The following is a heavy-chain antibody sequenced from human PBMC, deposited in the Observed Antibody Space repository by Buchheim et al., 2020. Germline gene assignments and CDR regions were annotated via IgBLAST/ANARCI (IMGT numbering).Heavy chain of an antibody. CDR3: ARDQKGPGPRYYGSGIGMDV. CDR2: ISSSGSTI. Sequence: EVQLVESGGGLVQPGGSLRLSCAASGFTFSSYEMNWVRQAPGKGLEWVSYISSSGSTIYYADYVKGRFTISRDNAKNSLYLQMNSLRAEDTAVYYCARDQKGPGPRYYGSGIGMDVWGQGTT. V-gene: IGHV3-48*03. CDR1: GFTFSSYE. D-gene: IGHD3-10*01. J-gene: IGHJ6*02.